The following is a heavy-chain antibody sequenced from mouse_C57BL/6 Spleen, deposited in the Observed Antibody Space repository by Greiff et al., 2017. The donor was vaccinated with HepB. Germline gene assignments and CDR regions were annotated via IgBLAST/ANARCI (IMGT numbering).Heavy chain of an antibody. CDR3: ARKDRGYFDY. J-gene: IGHJ2*01. Sequence: QVQLKQSGAELVMPGASVKLSCKASGYTFTSYWMHWVKQRPGQGLEWIGEIDPSDSYTNYNQKFKGKSTLTVDKSSSTAYMQLSSLTSEDSAVYYCARKDRGYFDYWGQGTTLTVSS. CDR2: IDPSDSYT. CDR1: GYTFTSYW. V-gene: IGHV1-69*01.